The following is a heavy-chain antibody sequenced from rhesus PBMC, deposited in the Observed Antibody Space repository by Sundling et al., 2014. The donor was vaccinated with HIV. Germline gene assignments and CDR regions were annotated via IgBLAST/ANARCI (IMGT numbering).Heavy chain of an antibody. J-gene: IGHJ4*01. CDR1: GGSMTSGYYY. CDR3: ARPREYFYSYDY. V-gene: IGHV4-122*02. CDR2: ITYTGSS. D-gene: IGHD5-12*01. Sequence: QVQLQESGPGLVKLSETLSLTCAVSGGSMTSGYYYWSWIRQPPGKGLEWIGYITYTGSSNYNPSLMSRVTISRDTSKNQFSLKLSSVTAADTAVYYCARPREYFYSYDYWGQGVLVTVSS.